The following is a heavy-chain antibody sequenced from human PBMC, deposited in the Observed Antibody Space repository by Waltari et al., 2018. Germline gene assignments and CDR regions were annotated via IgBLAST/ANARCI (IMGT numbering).Heavy chain of an antibody. Sequence: EVQLVESGGGLVQPGRSLRLSCAASGFSFSSYAMSWVRQAPGKGLEWVSAIRGSVGSTYYADSVNGRFTISRDNTKNSLYLQMNSLRPDDTAVYFCARDPAFGAFDFWGQGTVVTVSS. V-gene: IGHV3-23*04. CDR3: ARDPAFGAFDF. D-gene: IGHD3-10*01. CDR2: IRGSVGST. J-gene: IGHJ3*01. CDR1: GFSFSSYA.